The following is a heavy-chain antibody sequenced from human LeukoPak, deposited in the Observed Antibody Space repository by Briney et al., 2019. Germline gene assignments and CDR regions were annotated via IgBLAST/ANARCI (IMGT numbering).Heavy chain of an antibody. Sequence: ASVKVSCKASGYTFTSYAMNWVRQAPGQGLEWMGWINTNTGNPTYAQGFTGRFVFSLDTSVSTAYLQISSLKAEDTAVYYCAREGPVPYYYGSGGKNWFDPWGQGTLVTVSS. CDR1: GYTFTSYA. CDR3: AREGPVPYYYGSGGKNWFDP. V-gene: IGHV7-4-1*02. CDR2: INTNTGNP. J-gene: IGHJ5*02. D-gene: IGHD3-10*01.